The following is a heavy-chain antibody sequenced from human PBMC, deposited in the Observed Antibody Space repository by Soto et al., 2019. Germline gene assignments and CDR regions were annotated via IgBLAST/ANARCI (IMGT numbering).Heavy chain of an antibody. J-gene: IGHJ4*02. D-gene: IGHD2-21*02. CDR1: GFSLGTTGVG. V-gene: IGHV2-5*01. CDR3: ARQQVTFDS. CDR2: IYWNDDR. Sequence: SGPTLVNPTQTLTLTCTFSGFSLGTTGVGVGWIRQPPGKALEWLTLIYWNDDRRCSPSLKSRLTITKGTSKNQVVLTMTNMDPVDTATYYCARQQVTFDSWGQGTLVTVSS.